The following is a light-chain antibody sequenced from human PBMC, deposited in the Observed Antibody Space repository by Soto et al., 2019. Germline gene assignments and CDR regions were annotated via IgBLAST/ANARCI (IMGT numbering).Light chain of an antibody. V-gene: IGKV1-39*01. CDR3: QQHNSYSGT. J-gene: IGKJ1*01. Sequence: DIQMTQSPSSLSASVGDRVTITCRTSQSISNFLNWYQQQPGKAPKLLIYGAFGLQSGVPSRFSGSGSGTDFTLTISSLQPEDFATYYCQQHNSYSGTFGQGTKVDIK. CDR2: GAF. CDR1: QSISNF.